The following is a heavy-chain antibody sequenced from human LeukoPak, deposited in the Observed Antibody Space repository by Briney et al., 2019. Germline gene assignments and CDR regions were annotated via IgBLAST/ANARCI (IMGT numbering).Heavy chain of an antibody. D-gene: IGHD3-3*01. CDR2: IRYDGSNK. Sequence: PGGSLRLSCAASGFTFSSYGMHWVRQAPGKGLEWVAFIRYDGSNKYYAGSVKGRFTISRDNSKNTLYLQMNSLRAEDTAVYYCANPKLRFLEWLLLDWGQGTLVTVSS. V-gene: IGHV3-30*02. J-gene: IGHJ4*02. CDR3: ANPKLRFLEWLLLD. CDR1: GFTFSSYG.